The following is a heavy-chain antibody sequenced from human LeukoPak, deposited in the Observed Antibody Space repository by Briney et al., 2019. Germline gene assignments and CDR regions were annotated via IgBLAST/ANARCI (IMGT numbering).Heavy chain of an antibody. CDR3: AKGRITMVRGVGYYFDY. Sequence: GGSLRLSCAASGFTFSSYAMSWVRQAPGKGLEWVSAISGSGGSTYYADSVKGRFTISRDNSKNTLYLQMNSLRAEDTAVYYCAKGRITMVRGVGYYFDYWGQGTLVTVSS. CDR2: ISGSGGST. CDR1: GFTFSSYA. V-gene: IGHV3-23*01. D-gene: IGHD3-10*01. J-gene: IGHJ4*02.